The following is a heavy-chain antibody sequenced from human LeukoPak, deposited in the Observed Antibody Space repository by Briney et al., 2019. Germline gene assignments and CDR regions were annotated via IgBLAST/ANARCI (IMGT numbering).Heavy chain of an antibody. CDR3: ARGLPSRWGY. CDR2: INHSGST. D-gene: IGHD3-16*01. V-gene: IGHV4-34*01. J-gene: IGHJ4*02. Sequence: SETLSLTCAVYGGSFSGYYWSWIRQPPGKGLEWIGEINHSGSTNHNPSLKSRVTISVDTSKNQFSLKLSSVTAADTAVYYCARGLPSRWGYWGQGTLVTVSS. CDR1: GGSFSGYY.